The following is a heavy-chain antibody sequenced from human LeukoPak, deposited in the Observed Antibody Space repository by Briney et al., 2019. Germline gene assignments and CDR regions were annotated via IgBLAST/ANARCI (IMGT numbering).Heavy chain of an antibody. J-gene: IGHJ5*02. CDR2: INPSGGST. CDR3: FIAARRNWFDP. V-gene: IGHV1-46*01. CDR1: GYTFTGYY. Sequence: GASVKVSCKASGYTFTGYYMHWVRQAPGQGLEWMGWINPSGGSTSYAQKFQGRVTMTRDMSTSTVYMELSSLRSEDTAVYYCFIAARRNWFDPWGQGTLVTVSS. D-gene: IGHD6-6*01.